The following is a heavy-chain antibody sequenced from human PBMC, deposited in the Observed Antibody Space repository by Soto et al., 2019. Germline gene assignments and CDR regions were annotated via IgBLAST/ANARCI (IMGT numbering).Heavy chain of an antibody. V-gene: IGHV3-74*01. CDR2: INSDGSTT. CDR3: ARGGILMDV. J-gene: IGHJ6*02. Sequence: PGGSLRLSCAASGFISSSYWMHWVRQVPGKGLVWVSRINSDGSTTNYADSRKGRFTISRDNAKNTLYLHIHSLRAEATAVYYCARGGILMDVWGQGTTVTVSS. CDR1: GFISSSYW.